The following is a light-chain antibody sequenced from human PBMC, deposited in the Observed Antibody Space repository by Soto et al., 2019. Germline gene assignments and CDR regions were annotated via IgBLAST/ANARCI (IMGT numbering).Light chain of an antibody. V-gene: IGKV1-5*03. Sequence: DIQMTQSPSTLSASVGDRVTITCRASQSISSWLAWYQQKPGKAPKLLIYMASSLESGVPSRFSGSGSATELPLTISSLEPDDFATYYCQQYNSYRTFGQGTKVEIK. CDR3: QQYNSYRT. CDR2: MAS. CDR1: QSISSW. J-gene: IGKJ1*01.